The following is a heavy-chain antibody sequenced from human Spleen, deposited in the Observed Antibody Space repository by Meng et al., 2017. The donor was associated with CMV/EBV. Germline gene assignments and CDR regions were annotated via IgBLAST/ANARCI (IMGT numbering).Heavy chain of an antibody. J-gene: IGHJ4*02. Sequence: GGSLRLSCAASGFTVSDNYMNWVRQAPGKGLEWVSMIFGGGRTYYADSVKGRFTISRDTSKNTLYLQMNSLTTEDTAVYYCATGPQKSYFDYWGQGTLVTVS. CDR1: GFTVSDNY. CDR2: IFGGGRT. CDR3: ATGPQKSYFDY. V-gene: IGHV3-66*02.